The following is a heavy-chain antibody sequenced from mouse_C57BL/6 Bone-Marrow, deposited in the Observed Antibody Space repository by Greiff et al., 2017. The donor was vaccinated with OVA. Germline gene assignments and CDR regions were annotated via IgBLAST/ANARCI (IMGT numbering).Heavy chain of an antibody. CDR1: GFTFSSYA. CDR3: ASSDDDYQYYFDY. J-gene: IGHJ2*01. D-gene: IGHD2-3*01. CDR2: ISDGGSYT. Sequence: EVKLVESGGGLVKPGGSLKLSCAASGFTFSSYAMSWVRQTPEKRLEWVATISDGGSYTYYPDNVKGRFTISRDNAKNNLYLQMSHLKSEDTAMYYCASSDDDYQYYFDYWGQGTTLTVSS. V-gene: IGHV5-4*03.